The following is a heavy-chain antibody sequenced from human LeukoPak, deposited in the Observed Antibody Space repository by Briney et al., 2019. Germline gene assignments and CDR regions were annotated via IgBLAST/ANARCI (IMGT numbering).Heavy chain of an antibody. CDR1: GFTVSSNY. CDR3: ARGPRVATIPFDY. J-gene: IGHJ4*02. V-gene: IGHV3-53*01. CDR2: IHSGGST. Sequence: PGGSLRLSCAASGFTVSSNYISWVRQAPGKGLEWVSVIHSGGSTYYADSVKGRFTISRDNSKNTLYLQMNSLRAEDTAVYYCARGPRVATIPFDYWGQGNLVTVSS. D-gene: IGHD5-24*01.